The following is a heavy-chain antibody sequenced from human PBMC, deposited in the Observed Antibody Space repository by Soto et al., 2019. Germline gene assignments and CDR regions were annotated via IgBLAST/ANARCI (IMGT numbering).Heavy chain of an antibody. CDR3: ASAYYYDSSGYSPGGY. CDR1: GLTFSSYW. CDR2: IKQDGSQK. J-gene: IGHJ4*02. D-gene: IGHD3-22*01. Sequence: PGGALRLSCAASGLTFSSYWMSWVRQAPGKGLEWVANIKQDGSQKYYVDSVKGRFTISRDNAKNSLYLQMNSLRVEDTAVYYCASAYYYDSSGYSPGGYWGQGTLVPVSS. V-gene: IGHV3-7*01.